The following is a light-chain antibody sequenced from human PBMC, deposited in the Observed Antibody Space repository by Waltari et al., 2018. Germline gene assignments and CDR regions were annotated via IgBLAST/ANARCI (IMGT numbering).Light chain of an antibody. CDR3: CSYAGSYTFHWV. CDR2: DFS. CDR1: SRAVGGYNY. J-gene: IGLJ3*02. V-gene: IGLV2-11*01. Sequence: QSALTQPHPVSGSPGQPVTISCTGTSRAVGGYNYVPWYQQHPGKAPKLMIYDFSKRPSGVPDRFSGSKSGNTASLTISGLQAEDEADYYCCSYAGSYTFHWVFGGGTKLTVL.